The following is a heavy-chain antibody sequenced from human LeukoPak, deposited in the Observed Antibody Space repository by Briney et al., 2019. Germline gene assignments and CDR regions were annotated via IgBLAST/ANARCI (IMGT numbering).Heavy chain of an antibody. J-gene: IGHJ4*02. CDR2: IGGVGDRT. CDR1: GFTFNPYA. D-gene: IGHD6-19*01. CDR3: AKASRQAAVASPLDY. V-gene: IGHV3-23*01. Sequence: GGSLRLSCAASGFTFNPYAMSWVRQAPGKGLEWVAGIGGVGDRTHYADSVKGRFTISRDNSKDTLFLQMNSLKADGTAVYYCAKASRQAAVASPLDYWGQGSLVTVSS.